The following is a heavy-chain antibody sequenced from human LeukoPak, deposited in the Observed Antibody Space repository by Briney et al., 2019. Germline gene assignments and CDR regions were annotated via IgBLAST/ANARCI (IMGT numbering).Heavy chain of an antibody. V-gene: IGHV4-31*03. CDR3: ARERLPRYDY. D-gene: IGHD2-21*01. J-gene: IGHJ4*02. CDR2: IYNSGNT. CDR1: GDSISSGVYY. Sequence: SETLSLTCTVSGDSISSGVYYWSWIRQHPGKGLEFIGYIYNSGNTYYNPSLKRRLFISVDTSKNQFSLKLSSVSAADTALYYCARERLPRYDYWGQGTLVTVSS.